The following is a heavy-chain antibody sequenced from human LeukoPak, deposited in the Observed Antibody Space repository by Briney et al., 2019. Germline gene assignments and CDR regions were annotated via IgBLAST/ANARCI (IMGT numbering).Heavy chain of an antibody. J-gene: IGHJ3*02. CDR1: GFTFSSYS. CDR3: ALLTGMATTSNAFDI. Sequence: SGGSLRLSCAASGFTFSSYSMNWVRQAPGKGLEWVSYISSSSSTIYYAYSVKGRFTISRDNAKNSLYLQMNSLRAEDTAVYYCALLTGMATTSNAFDIWGQGTMVTVSS. D-gene: IGHD5-24*01. CDR2: ISSSSSTI. V-gene: IGHV3-48*01.